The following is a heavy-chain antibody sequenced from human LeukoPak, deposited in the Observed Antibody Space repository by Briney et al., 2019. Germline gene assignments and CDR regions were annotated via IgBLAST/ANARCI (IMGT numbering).Heavy chain of an antibody. Sequence: GGSLRLSCAASGFTFSSYSMNWVRQAPGKGLEWVSSISSSSSYIYYADSVKGRFTISRDNAKNSLYLQMYSLRAEDTAVYYCARDAAPRYSSSPSNFDYWGQGTLVTVSS. V-gene: IGHV3-21*01. J-gene: IGHJ4*02. D-gene: IGHD6-6*01. CDR2: ISSSSSYI. CDR1: GFTFSSYS. CDR3: ARDAAPRYSSSPSNFDY.